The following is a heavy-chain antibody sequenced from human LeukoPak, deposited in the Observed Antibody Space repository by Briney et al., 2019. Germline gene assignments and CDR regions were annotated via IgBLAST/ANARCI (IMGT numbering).Heavy chain of an antibody. CDR1: GFTFSSYG. V-gene: IGHV3-30*02. Sequence: GGSLRLSCAASGFTFSSYGMHWVRQAPGKGLEWVAFIRYDGSNKYYADSVKGRFTISGDNSKNTLYLQKNSLRAEDTAVYYCAKGRRDYSGSYSDLDYWGQGTLVTVSS. CDR3: AKGRRDYSGSYSDLDY. CDR2: IRYDGSNK. J-gene: IGHJ4*02. D-gene: IGHD1-26*01.